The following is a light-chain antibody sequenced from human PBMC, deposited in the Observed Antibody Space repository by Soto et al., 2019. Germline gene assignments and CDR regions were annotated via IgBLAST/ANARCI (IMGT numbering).Light chain of an antibody. CDR3: QSYDSSLSGVL. CDR1: SSNIGAGYD. CDR2: GNS. V-gene: IGLV1-40*01. Sequence: QSVLTQPPSVSGAPGQRVTISCTGSSSNIGAGYDVHWFQQLPGTAPKLLIFGNSIRPSGVPDRFSGSKSGTSASLAITGVQAEDEADYYCQSYDSSLSGVLFGGGTKVTVL. J-gene: IGLJ2*01.